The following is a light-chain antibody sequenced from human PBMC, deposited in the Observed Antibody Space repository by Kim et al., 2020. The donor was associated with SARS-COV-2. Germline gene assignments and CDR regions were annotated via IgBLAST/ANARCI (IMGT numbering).Light chain of an antibody. CDR1: QSIDDH. CDR3: QQSLTSPYT. J-gene: IGKJ2*01. CDR2: AAS. V-gene: IGKV1-39*01. Sequence: DIHMTQSPSSLSASVGDRVTITCRASQSIDDHLNWYQQKPGQVPKLLIYAASSLQSGVPTRFSASGSGTYFTLSISTLQREDFATYYCQQSLTSPYTFGQGTKLEI.